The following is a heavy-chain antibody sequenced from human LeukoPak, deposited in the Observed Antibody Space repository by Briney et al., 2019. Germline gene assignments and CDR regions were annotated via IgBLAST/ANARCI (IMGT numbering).Heavy chain of an antibody. CDR3: ARFIVVVAANNAFDI. D-gene: IGHD2-15*01. CDR2: ISAYNGNT. V-gene: IGHV1-18*01. Sequence: ASVKVSCKASGYTFTSYGISWVRQAPGQGLEWMGWISAYNGNTNYAQKLQGRVTITADESTSTAYMELSSLRSEDTAVYYCARFIVVVAANNAFDIWGQGTMVTVSS. CDR1: GYTFTSYG. J-gene: IGHJ3*02.